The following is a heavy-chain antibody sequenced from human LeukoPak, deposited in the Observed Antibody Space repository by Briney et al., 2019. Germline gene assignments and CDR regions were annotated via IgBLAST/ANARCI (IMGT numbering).Heavy chain of an antibody. Sequence: GGSLRLSCVASGFTFDDYAMHWVRQAPGKGLEWVSGISWNSGSIGYADSVKGRFTISRDNAKNSLYLQMNSLRAEDMALYYCAKDMGDTAMVLDVWGKGTTVTVSS. D-gene: IGHD5-18*01. CDR1: GFTFDDYA. CDR3: AKDMGDTAMVLDV. V-gene: IGHV3-9*03. J-gene: IGHJ6*04. CDR2: ISWNSGSI.